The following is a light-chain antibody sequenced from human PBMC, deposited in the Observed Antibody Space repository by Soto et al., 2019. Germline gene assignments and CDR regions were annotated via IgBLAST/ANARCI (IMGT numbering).Light chain of an antibody. V-gene: IGKV1-39*01. CDR2: AAS. CDR3: QQSYTVPLA. Sequence: DIQMTQSPSSLSASVGDRVTITCRASQSISSFLNWYHQKPGKAPKLLIYAASTLQRGVPARFSGSGSGTDFTLTISSLQPEDFATYYCQQSYTVPLAFGQGTKVEIK. J-gene: IGKJ1*01. CDR1: QSISSF.